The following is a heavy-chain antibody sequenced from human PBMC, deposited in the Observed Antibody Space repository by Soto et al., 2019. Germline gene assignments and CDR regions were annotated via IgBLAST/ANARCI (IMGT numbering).Heavy chain of an antibody. CDR3: GRALRGFSFFDI. V-gene: IGHV4-4*02. J-gene: IGHJ3*02. Sequence: PEETLSLTCAVSSGSISSTNWWSWVRQPPGKGLEWIGEIYHSGSINYNPSLNSRVTISVDKSKNQFSLTLSSVTAADTAVYYCGRALRGFSFFDIWAQGTMVTVSS. D-gene: IGHD3-16*02. CDR1: SGSISSTNW. CDR2: IYHSGSI.